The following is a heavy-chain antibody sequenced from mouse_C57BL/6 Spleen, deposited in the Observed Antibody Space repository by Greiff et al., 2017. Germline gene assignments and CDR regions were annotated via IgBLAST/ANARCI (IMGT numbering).Heavy chain of an antibody. V-gene: IGHV1-7*01. J-gene: IGHJ4*01. CDR3: ARSDPHYYGSSPYAMDY. D-gene: IGHD1-1*01. CDR1: GYTFTSYW. Sequence: VQLQQSGAELAKPGASVKLSCKASGYTFTSYWMHWVKQRPGQGLEWIGYINPSSGYTKYNQKFKDKATLTADKSSSTAYMQLSSLTYEDSAVYYCARSDPHYYGSSPYAMDYWGQGTSVTVSS. CDR2: INPSSGYT.